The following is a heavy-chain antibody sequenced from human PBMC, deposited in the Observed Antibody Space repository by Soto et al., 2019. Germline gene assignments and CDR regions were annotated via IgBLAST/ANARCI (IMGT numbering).Heavy chain of an antibody. J-gene: IGHJ4*02. D-gene: IGHD3-9*01. Sequence: QVQLVQSGAEVKKPGASVKVSCKASGYTFTSYAMHWVRQAPGQRLEWMGWINAGNGNTKYSQKXQCXXTXTRDTSASTAYMELSSLRSEDTAVYYCARGDILIDYWGQGTLVTVSS. CDR3: ARGDILIDY. V-gene: IGHV1-3*01. CDR2: INAGNGNT. CDR1: GYTFTSYA.